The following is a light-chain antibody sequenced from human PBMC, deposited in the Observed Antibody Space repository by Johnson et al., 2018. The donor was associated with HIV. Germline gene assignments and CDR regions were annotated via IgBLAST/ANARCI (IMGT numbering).Light chain of an antibody. Sequence: QSALTQPPSASGPPGQRVTISCSGSSSNIGSNTVNWYQQLPGTAPKLLIYRNNQRPSGVPDRFSGSKSGTSASLAISGLQAEDEADYYCAAWDDSLNAPYVFGTGTKVTVL. J-gene: IGLJ1*01. V-gene: IGLV1-44*01. CDR1: SSNIGSNT. CDR2: RNN. CDR3: AAWDDSLNAPYV.